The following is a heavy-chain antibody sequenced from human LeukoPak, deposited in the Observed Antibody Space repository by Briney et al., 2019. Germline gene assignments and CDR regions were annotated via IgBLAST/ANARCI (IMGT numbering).Heavy chain of an antibody. V-gene: IGHV4-61*01. Sequence: SETLSLTCTVSGGSVSSGSYYWSWNRQPPGKGLEWIGYIYYSGSTNYNPSLKSRVTISVDTSKNQFSLKLSSVTAADTAVYYCARDPVGATFVDYWGQGTLVTVSS. CDR2: IYYSGST. D-gene: IGHD1-26*01. CDR1: GGSVSSGSYY. CDR3: ARDPVGATFVDY. J-gene: IGHJ4*02.